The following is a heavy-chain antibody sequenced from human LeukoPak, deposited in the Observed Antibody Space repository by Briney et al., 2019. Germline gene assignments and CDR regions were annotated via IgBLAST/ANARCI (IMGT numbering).Heavy chain of an antibody. CDR2: VNSDGSTT. Sequence: GGSLRLSCAASGFPFSNYWMHWVRQAPGKGLVWVSRVNSDGSTTNYADSVKGRFTISRDNAENTLYMRMNSLRPEDTAVYYCARGYYSSSRFDSWGQGTLVTVSP. CDR3: ARGYYSSSRFDS. J-gene: IGHJ4*02. V-gene: IGHV3-74*01. CDR1: GFPFSNYW. D-gene: IGHD6-13*01.